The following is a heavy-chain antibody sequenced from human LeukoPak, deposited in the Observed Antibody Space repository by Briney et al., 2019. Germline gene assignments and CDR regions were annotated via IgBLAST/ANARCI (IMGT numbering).Heavy chain of an antibody. D-gene: IGHD3-10*01. CDR1: GFTFSSYW. V-gene: IGHV3-7*01. CDR3: ARSVTMVRGGWNY. J-gene: IGHJ4*02. CDR2: IKQDGSEK. Sequence: GGSLRLSCAASGFTFSSYWMSWVRQAPGKGLEWVANIKQDGSEKYYVDSVKGRFTISRDNAKNSLYLQMNSLRAEDTAVYYCARSVTMVRGGWNYWGQGTLVTVSS.